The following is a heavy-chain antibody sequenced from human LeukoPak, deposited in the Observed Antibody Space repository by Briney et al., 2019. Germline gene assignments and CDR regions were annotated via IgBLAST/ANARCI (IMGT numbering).Heavy chain of an antibody. D-gene: IGHD4-23*01. Sequence: GGSLRLSCAACGFTFNSHAIRWVRQAPGKGVEWVSAISGSGGSTYYADSVKGRFTISRDNSKNTLYLQMNSLRAEDTAVYYCAKVYYGGNAHYFDYWGQGTLVTVSS. CDR1: GFTFNSHA. CDR3: AKVYYGGNAHYFDY. V-gene: IGHV3-23*01. J-gene: IGHJ4*02. CDR2: ISGSGGST.